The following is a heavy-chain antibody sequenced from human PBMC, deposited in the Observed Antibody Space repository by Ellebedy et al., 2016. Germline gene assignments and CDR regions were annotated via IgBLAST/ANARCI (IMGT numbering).Heavy chain of an antibody. J-gene: IGHJ6*03. CDR1: GFTFGNFA. D-gene: IGHD2-21*01. CDR2: ITWSGGSI. CDR3: AKDYSSVSYYYMDV. Sequence: SLKISCAASGFTFGNFAMHWVRQVPGKGLEWVSSITWSGGSIDQADSVEGRFTISRDNGKNSLYLQMNSLRPEDTALYYCAKDYSSVSYYYMDVWGKGTTVIVSS. V-gene: IGHV3-9*01.